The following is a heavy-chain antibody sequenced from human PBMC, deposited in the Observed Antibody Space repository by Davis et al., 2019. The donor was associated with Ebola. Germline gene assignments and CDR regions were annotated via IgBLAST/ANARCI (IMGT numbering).Heavy chain of an antibody. J-gene: IGHJ4*02. D-gene: IGHD3-22*01. V-gene: IGHV3-30*12. CDR3: ARAGYYYDSSGYRTSIDY. Sequence: GESLTISCAASGFTFSSYGMHWVRQAPGKGLEWVAVISYDGSNKYYADSVKGRFTLSRDNAKNSLYLQMNSLRAEDTAVYYCARAGYYYDSSGYRTSIDYWGQGTLVTVSS. CDR2: ISYDGSNK. CDR1: GFTFSSYG.